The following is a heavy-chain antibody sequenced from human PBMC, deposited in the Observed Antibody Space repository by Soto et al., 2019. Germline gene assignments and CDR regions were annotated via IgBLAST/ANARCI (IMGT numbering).Heavy chain of an antibody. J-gene: IGHJ3*02. CDR1: GDSVSSDSAA. Sequence: SQTLSLTCAISGDSVSSDSAAWTWIRQSPSRGLEWLGRTYYRSKWYNDYAVSMKSRITINPDTSKNQFSLQLNSVTPEDTAVYYCARKGIAAVEIWDQGTMVTVSS. CDR3: ARKGIAAVEI. V-gene: IGHV6-1*01. CDR2: TYYRSKWYN. D-gene: IGHD6-13*01.